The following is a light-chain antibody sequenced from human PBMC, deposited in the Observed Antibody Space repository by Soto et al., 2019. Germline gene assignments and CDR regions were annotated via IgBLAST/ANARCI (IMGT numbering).Light chain of an antibody. Sequence: EFVLTQSPGTLSLSPGERATLSCKASQSISSAYLAWYQQKPGQAPRLLIYGASSRATGIPDRFTGSASGTDFTLTISRLEPEDFAVYYCQQYDRSPPFTFGQGTRLEIK. CDR3: QQYDRSPPFT. CDR1: QSISSAY. J-gene: IGKJ5*01. V-gene: IGKV3-20*01. CDR2: GAS.